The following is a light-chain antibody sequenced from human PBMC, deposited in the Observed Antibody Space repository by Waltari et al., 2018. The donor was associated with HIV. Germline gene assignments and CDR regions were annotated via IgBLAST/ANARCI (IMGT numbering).Light chain of an antibody. Sequence: QSVLTQPPSVSGAPGPRVTIACTGGRSNLGAGYDVHRHRKFPGTAPKLLIYDTKKRPSGVPDRFSGSKSGTSASLAITGLQAEDEADYYCQSFDSSLSAVIFGGGTKLTVL. CDR2: DTK. V-gene: IGLV1-40*01. CDR3: QSFDSSLSAVI. CDR1: RSNLGAGYD. J-gene: IGLJ2*01.